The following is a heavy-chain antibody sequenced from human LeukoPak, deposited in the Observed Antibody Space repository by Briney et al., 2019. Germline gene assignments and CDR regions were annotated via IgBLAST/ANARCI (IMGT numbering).Heavy chain of an antibody. V-gene: IGHV4-59*01. CDR2: IYYSGST. Sequence: PSETLSLTCTVSVGSLSSYYWSWVRQPPGKGLGWVGYIYYSGSTNYNPSPKSRVTISVDMSQTQVYLELSSVTAADTAVYYCARARYREDSDGYAGGFYYMDVWGKGTTVTVSS. CDR3: ARARYREDSDGYAGGFYYMDV. J-gene: IGHJ6*03. D-gene: IGHD5-24*01. CDR1: VGSLSSYY.